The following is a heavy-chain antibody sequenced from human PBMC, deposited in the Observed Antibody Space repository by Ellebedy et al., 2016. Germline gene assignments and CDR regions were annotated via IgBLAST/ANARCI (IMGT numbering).Heavy chain of an antibody. Sequence: ASVKVSXXVSGYTLTELSMHWVRQAPGKGLEWMGGFDPEDGETIYAQKFQGRVTMTEDTSTDTAYMELSSLRSEDTAVYYCATDRLLSYWNDLMFHWGQGTLVTVSS. J-gene: IGHJ4*02. CDR2: FDPEDGET. D-gene: IGHD1-1*01. V-gene: IGHV1-24*01. CDR3: ATDRLLSYWNDLMFH. CDR1: GYTLTELS.